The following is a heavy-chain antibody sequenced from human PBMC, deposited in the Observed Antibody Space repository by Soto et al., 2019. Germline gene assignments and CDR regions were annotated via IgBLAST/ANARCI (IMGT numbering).Heavy chain of an antibody. J-gene: IGHJ4*02. V-gene: IGHV4-59*01. CDR3: ARGFIGGYFDY. D-gene: IGHD2-15*01. Sequence: SETLSLTCTVSGGSISSYYWSWIRQPPGKGLEWIGYIYYSGSTNYNPSLKSRVTISVDTSKNQFSLKLSSVTAADTAVYYWARGFIGGYFDYWGQGTLVTVSS. CDR2: IYYSGST. CDR1: GGSISSYY.